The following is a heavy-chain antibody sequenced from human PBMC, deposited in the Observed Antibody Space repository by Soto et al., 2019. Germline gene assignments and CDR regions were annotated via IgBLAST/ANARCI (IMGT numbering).Heavy chain of an antibody. D-gene: IGHD3-16*01. Sequence: QMQLVQSGAEVKKTGSSVTVSCKALGNTFTYRYLHWVRQAPGQALEWMGWITPFSGDVHYAQKSQQRVTITRDTSINPAYMQMSSLRSDDTAMYFCAGGGAGSGPWPCELPDHWGQGTLVTVSS. J-gene: IGHJ4*02. CDR2: ITPFSGDV. CDR3: AGGGAGSGPWPCELPDH. CDR1: GNTFTYRY. V-gene: IGHV1-45*02.